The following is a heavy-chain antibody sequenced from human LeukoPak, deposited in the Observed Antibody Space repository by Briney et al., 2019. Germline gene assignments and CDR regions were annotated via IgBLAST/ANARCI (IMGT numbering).Heavy chain of an antibody. J-gene: IGHJ4*02. CDR2: INWNGGST. D-gene: IGHD6-19*01. V-gene: IGHV3-20*04. CDR1: GFTFDDYG. Sequence: RPGGSLRLSCAASGFTFDDYGMSWVRQAPGKGLEWVSGINWNGGSTGYADSVKGRFTISRDNAKNSLYLQMNSLRAEDTALYYCARDVVAGIHPSWWFDYWGQGTLVTVSS. CDR3: ARDVVAGIHPSWWFDY.